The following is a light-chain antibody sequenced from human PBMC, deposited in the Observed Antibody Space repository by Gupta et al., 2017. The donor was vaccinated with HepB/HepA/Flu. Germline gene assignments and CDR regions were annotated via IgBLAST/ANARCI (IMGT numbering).Light chain of an antibody. V-gene: IGLV2-11*01. Sequence: QSALTQPRSVSGSPGQSVTISCTGTSRDFGAYNYVSWYQQHPGKAPKLLIYDVNKWPSGVPDRFSGSKSGDTASLTISGLQTDDEANYFCCSFAGSSTPSYVFGTGTKVTVL. CDR2: DVN. CDR3: CSFAGSSTPSYV. CDR1: SRDFGAYNY. J-gene: IGLJ1*01.